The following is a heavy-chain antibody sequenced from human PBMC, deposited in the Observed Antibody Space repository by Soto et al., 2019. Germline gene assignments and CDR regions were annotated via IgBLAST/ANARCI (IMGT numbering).Heavy chain of an antibody. Sequence: ASVKVSCKASGDTLTAYYVEWVRQAPGQGRELMGWINPNTGDTNYAQKFQGRVTMTRXXXXXXTXMXLXXXSSDDTAVYYCARGRTQDYWGRGTLVPVSP. CDR1: GDTLTAYY. CDR3: ARGRTQDY. CDR2: INPNTGDT. J-gene: IGHJ4*02. V-gene: IGHV1-2*02.